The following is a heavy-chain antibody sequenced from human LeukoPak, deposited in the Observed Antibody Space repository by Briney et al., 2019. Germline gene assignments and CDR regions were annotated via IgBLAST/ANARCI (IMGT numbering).Heavy chain of an antibody. V-gene: IGHV3-74*01. J-gene: IGHJ2*01. D-gene: IGHD6-19*01. Sequence: PGGSLRLSCAASGFTFSNYWMHWVRQAPGKGLVWVSRINSDGRSTTYADSVKGRFTISRDNAKNTLYPQMNSLRAEDAAVYFCARGAHSSGWGFDLWGRGTLVTVSS. CDR2: INSDGRST. CDR3: ARGAHSSGWGFDL. CDR1: GFTFSNYW.